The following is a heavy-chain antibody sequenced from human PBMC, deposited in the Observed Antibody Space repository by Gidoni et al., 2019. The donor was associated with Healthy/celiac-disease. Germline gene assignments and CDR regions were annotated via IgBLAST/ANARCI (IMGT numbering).Heavy chain of an antibody. V-gene: IGHV4-39*01. CDR1: GGSISSSSYY. CDR2: IYYSGST. CDR3: ARYYYDSSGYTRWDY. D-gene: IGHD3-22*01. Sequence: QLQLQESGPGLVKPSETLSITCTVSGGSISSSSYYWGWIRQPPGKGLEWIGSIYYSGSTYYNPSLKSRVTISVDTSKNQFSLKLSSVTAADTAVYYCARYYYDSSGYTRWDYWGQGTLVTVSS. J-gene: IGHJ4*02.